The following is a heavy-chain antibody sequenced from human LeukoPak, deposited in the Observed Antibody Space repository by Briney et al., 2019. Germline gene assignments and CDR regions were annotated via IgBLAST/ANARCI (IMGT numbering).Heavy chain of an antibody. Sequence: GASVKVSCKASGYTFTSYDINWVRQATGQGLEWMGWMNPNSGNTGYAQKFQGRVTMTRNTSISTAYMELSSLRSEDMAVYYCARVRYSYGFRYYGMGVWGQGTTVTVSS. D-gene: IGHD5-18*01. CDR3: ARVRYSYGFRYYGMGV. V-gene: IGHV1-8*01. CDR2: MNPNSGNT. CDR1: GYTFTSYD. J-gene: IGHJ6*02.